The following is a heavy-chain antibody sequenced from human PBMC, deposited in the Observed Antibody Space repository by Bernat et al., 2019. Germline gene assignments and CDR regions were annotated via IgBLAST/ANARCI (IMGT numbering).Heavy chain of an antibody. D-gene: IGHD3-16*01. CDR1: GFTLSSYN. J-gene: IGHJ3*02. V-gene: IGHV3-21*06. CDR3: ARDRGRRDAFDI. Sequence: EVQLVESGGGLVQPGGSLRLSCAASGFTLSSYNMIWVRQAPGKGLEWVSYISSSSGYIYYADSVKGRFTISRDNAKNSLYLQMNSLGAEDTAVYYCARDRGRRDAFDIWGQGTMVTVSS. CDR2: ISSSSGYI.